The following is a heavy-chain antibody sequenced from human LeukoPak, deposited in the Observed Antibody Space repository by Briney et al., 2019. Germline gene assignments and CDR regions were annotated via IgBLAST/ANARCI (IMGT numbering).Heavy chain of an antibody. J-gene: IGHJ5*02. V-gene: IGHV3-74*01. D-gene: IGHD3-22*01. CDR3: VRDGHYHNSAFDP. Sequence: PGGSLRLSCAASGYTFRTYWMHWVRQAPGKGLVWASRISPDGITTTYADSAKGRFTISRDNAKNTLYLEMNSLRVEDTAVYYCVRDGHYHNSAFDPWGQGTLLTVSS. CDR1: GYTFRTYW. CDR2: ISPDGITT.